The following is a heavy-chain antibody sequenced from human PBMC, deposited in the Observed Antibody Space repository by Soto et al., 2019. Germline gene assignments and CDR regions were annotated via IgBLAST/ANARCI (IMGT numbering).Heavy chain of an antibody. CDR2: ISYEGSNK. D-gene: IGHD2-21*02. V-gene: IGHV3-30-3*01. CDR3: ASEVIVVVTAPSFDI. J-gene: IGHJ3*02. CDR1: GFTFSSYA. Sequence: QVQLVESGGGVVQPGRSLRLSCAASGFTFSSYAMHWVRQAPGKGLEWVAVISYEGSNKYYADSVKGRFTTARDNSKNPLYLQMNSLRAEDAAVYYCASEVIVVVTAPSFDIWGQGTMVTVSS.